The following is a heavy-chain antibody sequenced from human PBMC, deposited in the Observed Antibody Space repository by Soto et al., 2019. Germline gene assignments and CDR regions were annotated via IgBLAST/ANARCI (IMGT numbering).Heavy chain of an antibody. CDR3: ANTRGLGLMDA. CDR2: ISHSGTT. J-gene: IGHJ6*03. V-gene: IGHV4-4*02. Sequence: QVYLQESGPGLVKPSGTLSLTCTVSGGSISSHNRWSWVRQSPGKGLEWIGEISHSGTTNYNPSLKSRVTISLDKSNDQFSLNLGSMTAADAAVYFCANTRGLGLMDAWGKGTTVIVSS. D-gene: IGHD3-10*01. CDR1: GGSISSHNR.